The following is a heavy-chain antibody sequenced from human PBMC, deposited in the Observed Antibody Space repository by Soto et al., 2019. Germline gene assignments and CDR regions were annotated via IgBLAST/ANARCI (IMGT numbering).Heavy chain of an antibody. D-gene: IGHD6-19*01. CDR2: IKHGGSR. CDR1: AGAFSHYY. V-gene: IGHV4-34*01. Sequence: PSETLSLTCAVYAGAFSHYYWNWIRQSPGKGRGWIGKIKHGGSRNYNPSLRSRGSISVDMSKNQFSLRLTSVTATDTAVYYCASGGSSDRQVALDIWGQATTVTVSS. J-gene: IGHJ3*02. CDR3: ASGGSSDRQVALDI.